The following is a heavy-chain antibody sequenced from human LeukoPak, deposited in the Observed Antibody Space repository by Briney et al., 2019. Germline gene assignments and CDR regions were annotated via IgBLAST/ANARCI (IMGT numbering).Heavy chain of an antibody. CDR1: GFTFSSYA. CDR3: AKGDWELGPTGYFDY. J-gene: IGHJ4*02. Sequence: GGSLRLSCAASGFTFSSYAMHWVRQAPGKGLEWVAVISYDGSSKYYADSVKGRFIISRDNSKNTLFVQMNSLRPEDTAVYYCAKGDWELGPTGYFDYWGQGTLVTVSS. D-gene: IGHD1-26*01. V-gene: IGHV3-30*18. CDR2: ISYDGSSK.